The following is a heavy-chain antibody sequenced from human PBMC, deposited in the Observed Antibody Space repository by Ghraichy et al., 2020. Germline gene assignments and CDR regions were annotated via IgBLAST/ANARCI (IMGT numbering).Heavy chain of an antibody. V-gene: IGHV4-39*01. CDR3: AGLPSYYDILTGYRPVAYFDY. CDR1: GGSISSSSYY. Sequence: SETLSLTCTVSGGSISSSSYYWGWIRQPPGKGLEWIGTIYYSGSTYYNPSLKSRVTISVDTSKNQFSLKLSSVTAADTAVYYCAGLPSYYDILTGYRPVAYFDYWGQGTLVTVSS. D-gene: IGHD3-9*01. CDR2: IYYSGST. J-gene: IGHJ4*02.